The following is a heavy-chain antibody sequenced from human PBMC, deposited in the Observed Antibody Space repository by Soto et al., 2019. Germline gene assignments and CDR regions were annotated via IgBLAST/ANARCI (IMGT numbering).Heavy chain of an antibody. Sequence: QVQLVESGGGVVQPGRSLRLSCAASGFTFSSYGMHWVRQAPGKGLEWVAVISYDGSNKYYADSVKGRFTISRDNSKNRLYLQRNSLRAEDTAGYYCAKVIGSSGLYWSATLDYWGQGTLVTVSS. CDR1: GFTFSSYG. J-gene: IGHJ4*02. V-gene: IGHV3-30*18. CDR3: AKVIGSSGLYWSATLDY. D-gene: IGHD6-25*01. CDR2: ISYDGSNK.